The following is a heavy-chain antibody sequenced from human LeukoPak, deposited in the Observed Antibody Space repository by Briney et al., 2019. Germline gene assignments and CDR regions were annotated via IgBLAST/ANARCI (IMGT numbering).Heavy chain of an antibody. V-gene: IGHV4-59*01. J-gene: IGHJ5*02. CDR2: IYYSGST. Sequence: PSETLCLTCTVSGGSISSYYWSWIRQPPGKGLEWIGYIYYSGSTNYNPSLKSRVTISVDTSKNQFSLKLSSVTAADTAVYYCARDYYGSGSYYTSRFDPWGQGTLVTVSS. D-gene: IGHD3-10*01. CDR1: GGSISSYY. CDR3: ARDYYGSGSYYTSRFDP.